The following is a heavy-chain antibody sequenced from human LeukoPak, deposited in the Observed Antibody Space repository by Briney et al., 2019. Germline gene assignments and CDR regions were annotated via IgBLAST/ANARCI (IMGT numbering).Heavy chain of an antibody. D-gene: IGHD3-10*01. CDR3: AKCISAYCYGSESYTEYYGMDV. CDR1: GFTFSSYA. CDR2: ISGSGGNT. V-gene: IGHV3-23*01. J-gene: IGHJ6*04. Sequence: GGSLRLSCAASGFTFSSYAMSWVRQAPGKGLEWVSAISGSGGNTYYADSVKGRFTISRDNSKNTLYLQMNSLRAEDTAVYYCAKCISAYCYGSESYTEYYGMDVWGKGTTVTVSS.